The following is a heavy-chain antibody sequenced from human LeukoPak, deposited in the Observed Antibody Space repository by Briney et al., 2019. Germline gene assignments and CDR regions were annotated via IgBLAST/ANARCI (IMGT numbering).Heavy chain of an antibody. V-gene: IGHV3-7*01. CDR2: IKRDGSEK. J-gene: IGHJ4*02. D-gene: IGHD6-6*01. CDR3: ARVPGSSSSAVFDY. Sequence: GGSLRLSCAASGLTFSSYWMRWVRQAPGKGLEWVANIKRDGSEKYYVDSVKGRFTISRDNAKNSLYLQMNSLRAEDTAVYYCARVPGSSSSAVFDYWGQGTLVTVSS. CDR1: GLTFSSYW.